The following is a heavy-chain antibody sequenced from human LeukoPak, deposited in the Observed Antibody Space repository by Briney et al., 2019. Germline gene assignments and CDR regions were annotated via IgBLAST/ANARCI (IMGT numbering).Heavy chain of an antibody. Sequence: GGSLRLSCAASGLTFSRYSMNWVRQAPGKGLEWVSSISSGSSYIYYADSVKGRFTISRDNAKNLLYLQMNSLRAEDTAVYYCARGKRGRMNFEYSSSWYLVYWGRGTLVTVSS. D-gene: IGHD6-13*01. CDR1: GLTFSRYS. V-gene: IGHV3-21*04. CDR2: ISSGSSYI. CDR3: ARGKRGRMNFEYSSSWYLVY. J-gene: IGHJ4*02.